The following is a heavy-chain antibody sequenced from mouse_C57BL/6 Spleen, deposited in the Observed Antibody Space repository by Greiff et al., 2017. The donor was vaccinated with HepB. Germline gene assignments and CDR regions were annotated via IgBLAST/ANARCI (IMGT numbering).Heavy chain of an antibody. V-gene: IGHV5-12*01. CDR2: ISNGGGST. Sequence: EVMLVESGGGLVQPGGSLKLSCAASGFTFSDYYMYWVRQTPEKRLEWVAYISNGGGSTYYPDTVKGRFTISRDNAKNTLYLQMSRLKSEDTAMYYCARHAIARGYAMDYWGQGTSVTVSS. J-gene: IGHJ4*01. CDR3: ARHAIARGYAMDY. CDR1: GFTFSDYY.